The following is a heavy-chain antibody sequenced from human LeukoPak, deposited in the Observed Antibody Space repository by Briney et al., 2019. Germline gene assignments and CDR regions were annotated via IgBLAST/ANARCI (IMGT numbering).Heavy chain of an antibody. J-gene: IGHJ3*02. D-gene: IGHD3-16*01. CDR3: ARGKYYDRYAFDI. Sequence: ASVKVSCKASGYTFTTYDINWVRQATGQGLEWMGWMNPNSGNTGYAQKFQGRVTMTRKTSITTAYMELSSLISEDTAVYYCARGKYYDRYAFDIWGQGTMVTVSS. V-gene: IGHV1-8*01. CDR1: GYTFTTYD. CDR2: MNPNSGNT.